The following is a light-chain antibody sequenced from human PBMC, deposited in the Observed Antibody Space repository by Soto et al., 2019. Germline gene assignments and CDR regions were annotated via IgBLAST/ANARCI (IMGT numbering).Light chain of an antibody. J-gene: IGLJ1*01. Sequence: QSVLTQPASVSGSPGQSITISCTGTSSDVGGYNYVSWYQQHPGKAPKLMIYEVSDRPSGVSNRFSGSKSGNTASLTISGLQAEDEADYYCAAWDASLSACVFGNGTKVTVL. V-gene: IGLV2-14*01. CDR3: AAWDASLSACV. CDR1: SSDVGGYNY. CDR2: EVS.